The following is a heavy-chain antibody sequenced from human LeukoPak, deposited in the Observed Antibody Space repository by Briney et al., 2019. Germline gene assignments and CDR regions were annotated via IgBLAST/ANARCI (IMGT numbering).Heavy chain of an antibody. D-gene: IGHD6-13*01. V-gene: IGHV3-33*01. Sequence: PGGSLRLSCAASGFTFSSYGMHWVRQAPGKGLEWVAVIWYDGSNKYYADSVKGRFTISRDNSKNTLYLQMNSLRAEDTAVYYCARDGSALVRAFDIWGQGTMVTVS. CDR2: IWYDGSNK. CDR3: ARDGSALVRAFDI. CDR1: GFTFSSYG. J-gene: IGHJ3*02.